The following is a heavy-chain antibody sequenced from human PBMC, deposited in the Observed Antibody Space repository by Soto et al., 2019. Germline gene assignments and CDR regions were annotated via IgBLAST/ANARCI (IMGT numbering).Heavy chain of an antibody. CDR2: IWYDGSNK. CDR1: GFIFSSYG. J-gene: IGHJ6*02. CDR3: ARDVSSGPAYYYGMDV. Sequence: PGRSLRLSCAASGFIFSSYGIHWVRQAPGKGLEWVAVIWYDGSNKYYADSVKGRFTISRDNSKNTLYLQMNSLGAEDTAVYYCARDVSSGPAYYYGMDVWGQGTTVTVSS. D-gene: IGHD3-22*01. V-gene: IGHV3-33*01.